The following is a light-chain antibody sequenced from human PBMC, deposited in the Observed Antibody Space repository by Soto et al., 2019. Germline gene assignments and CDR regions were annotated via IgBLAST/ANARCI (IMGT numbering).Light chain of an antibody. Sequence: EIVLTQSPGTLSLSPGERATLSCRSSPSISSSFLAWYQQRPGQSPRLIIYGASSRATGIPDRFSGSGSGTDFTLTISRLDLEDSAFYYCQQYVTSSWTFGQGTKVDIK. CDR1: PSISSSF. CDR3: QQYVTSSWT. J-gene: IGKJ1*01. CDR2: GAS. V-gene: IGKV3-20*01.